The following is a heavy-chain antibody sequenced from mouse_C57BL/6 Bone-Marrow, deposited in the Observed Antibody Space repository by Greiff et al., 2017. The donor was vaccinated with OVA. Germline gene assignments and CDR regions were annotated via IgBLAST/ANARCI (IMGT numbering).Heavy chain of an antibody. CDR1: GFTFSSYG. CDR2: ISSGGSYT. V-gene: IGHV5-6*01. J-gene: IGHJ4*01. Sequence: DVQLVESGGDLVKPGGSLKLSCAASGFTFSSYGMSWVRQTPDKRLEWVATISSGGSYTYYPDSVKGRFTISRDNAKNTLYLQMSSLKSEDTAMDYCAKLGELDYWGQGTSVTVSS. CDR3: AKLGELDY.